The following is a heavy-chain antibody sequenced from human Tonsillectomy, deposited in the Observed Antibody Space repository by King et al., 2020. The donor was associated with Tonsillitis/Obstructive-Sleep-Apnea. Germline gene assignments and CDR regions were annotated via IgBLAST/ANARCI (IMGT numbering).Heavy chain of an antibody. CDR2: ISSSSSYI. D-gene: IGHD3-10*01. J-gene: IGHJ6*04. CDR1: GFTFSSYS. V-gene: IGHV3-21*01. CDR3: ARGPGRGILPLDV. Sequence: VQLVESGGGLVKPGGSLRLSCAASGFTFSSYSMNWVRQAPGKGLEWVSSISSSSSYIYYANSVKGRFTISRDNAKNSLYLQMNSLRAEDTAVYYCARGPGRGILPLDVWGKGTTVTVSS.